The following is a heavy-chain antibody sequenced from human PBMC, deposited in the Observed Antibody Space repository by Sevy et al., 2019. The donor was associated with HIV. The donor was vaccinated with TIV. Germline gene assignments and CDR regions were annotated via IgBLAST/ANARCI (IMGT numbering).Heavy chain of an antibody. D-gene: IGHD2-15*01. CDR1: NASISSSSYY. CDR3: VRHSDSRRLSWLGT. CDR2: IYYSGTT. Sequence: SETLSLTCSVSNASISSSSYYWGWVRQPPGKALEWIGIIYYSGTTYYSPSHKSRVTISVDTSKNQFFLDLRSMTATDTAVYYCVRHSDSRRLSWLGTWGQGILVTVSS. J-gene: IGHJ5*02. V-gene: IGHV4-39*01.